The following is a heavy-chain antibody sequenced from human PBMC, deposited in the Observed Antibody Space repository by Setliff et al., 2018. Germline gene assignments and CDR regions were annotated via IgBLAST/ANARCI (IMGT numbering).Heavy chain of an antibody. CDR3: TSDQDYYGMDV. CDR2: ITHDGSKT. Sequence: GGSLRLSCAGSGFTFNTYWMTWVRQAPGKGLEWVASITHDGSKTYLLDSVKGRFTISRDNTKNSLYLQMNSLRGEDTAVYHCTSDQDYYGMDVGGPGTTVAASS. V-gene: IGHV3-7*01. CDR1: GFTFNTYW. J-gene: IGHJ6*02.